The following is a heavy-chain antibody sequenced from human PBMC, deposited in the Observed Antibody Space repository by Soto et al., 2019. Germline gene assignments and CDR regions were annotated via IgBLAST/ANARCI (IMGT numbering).Heavy chain of an antibody. Sequence: QVQLVESGGGVVQPGRSLRLSCAASGFTFSSYGMHWVRQAPGKGLEWVAVIWYDGSNKYYADSVKGRFTISRDNSKNTLYLQMNGLRAGDTAVYSCARDQLLLWFGEPFNSWGKGTLFTVSS. J-gene: IGHJ4*02. CDR3: ARDQLLLWFGEPFNS. CDR1: GFTFSSYG. V-gene: IGHV3-33*01. D-gene: IGHD3-10*01. CDR2: IWYDGSNK.